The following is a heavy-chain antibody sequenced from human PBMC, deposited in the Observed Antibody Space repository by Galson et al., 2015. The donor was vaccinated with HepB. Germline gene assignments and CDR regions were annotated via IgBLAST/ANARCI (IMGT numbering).Heavy chain of an antibody. D-gene: IGHD3-10*01. J-gene: IGHJ4*02. V-gene: IGHV3-53*04. Sequence: SLRLSCAASGFTVSSNYMSWVRQAPGKGLEWVSVIYSGGSTYYADSVKGRFTISRHNSKNTLYLQMNSLRAEDTAVYYCARNVHYYGSGSYWHYFDYWGQGTLVTVSS. CDR2: IYSGGST. CDR3: ARNVHYYGSGSYWHYFDY. CDR1: GFTVSSNY.